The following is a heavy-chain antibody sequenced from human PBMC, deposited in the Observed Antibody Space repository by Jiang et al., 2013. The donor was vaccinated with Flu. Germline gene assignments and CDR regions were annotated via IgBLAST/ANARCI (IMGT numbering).Heavy chain of an antibody. CDR3: ARTRDSGRHDF. CDR1: GASIRSDY. J-gene: IGHJ4*02. Sequence: GPGLVKPSETLSLTCTVSGASIRSDYWSWIRQPPGKGLEWIGYIYNGGTTNYNPSLKSRLTMLIDTSRNQFSLKLSSVTAADTALYFCARTRDSGRHDFWGQGTLVTVSS. CDR2: IYNGGTT. D-gene: IGHD5-24*01. V-gene: IGHV4-59*01.